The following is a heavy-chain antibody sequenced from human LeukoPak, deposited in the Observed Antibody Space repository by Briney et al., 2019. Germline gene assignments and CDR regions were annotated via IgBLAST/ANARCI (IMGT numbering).Heavy chain of an antibody. J-gene: IGHJ6*02. V-gene: IGHV5-10-1*01. CDR1: GYSFTTYW. Sequence: GESLKISCKGSGYSFTTYWIGWVRQMPGKGLEWMGRIDPSDSYTNYSPSFQGHVTISADKSISTAYLQWSSLKASDTAMYYCARLMYYDFWSGYYPYGMDVWGQGTTVTVSS. CDR2: IDPSDSYT. D-gene: IGHD3-3*01. CDR3: ARLMYYDFWSGYYPYGMDV.